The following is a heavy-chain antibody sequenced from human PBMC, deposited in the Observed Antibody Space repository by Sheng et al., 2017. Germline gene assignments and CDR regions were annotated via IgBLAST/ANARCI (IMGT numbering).Heavy chain of an antibody. Sequence: EVQLVESGGGLVKSGGSLRLSCAGSGFTFSDYSINWVRQAPGKGLEWVSSISSSSRFIYYAESVKGRFTISRDNAKKSVYLRMSSLRAEDTAVYYCARESGYSSSSYPYWGQG. D-gene: IGHD6-13*01. V-gene: IGHV3-21*02. J-gene: IGHJ4*02. CDR2: ISSSSRFI. CDR1: GFTFSDYS. CDR3: ARESGYSSSSYPY.